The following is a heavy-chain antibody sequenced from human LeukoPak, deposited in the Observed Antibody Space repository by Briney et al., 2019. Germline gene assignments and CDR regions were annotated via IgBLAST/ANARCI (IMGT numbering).Heavy chain of an antibody. CDR1: GGSFSGYY. V-gene: IGHV4-34*01. J-gene: IGHJ4*02. CDR2: INHSGST. Sequence: SETRSLTCAVYGGSFSGYYWSWIRQPPGKGLEWIGEINHSGSTNYNPSLKSRVTISVDTSKNQFSLKLSSVTAADTAVYYCARAIAVAGLLYYFDYWGQGTLVTVSS. CDR3: ARAIAVAGLLYYFDY. D-gene: IGHD6-19*01.